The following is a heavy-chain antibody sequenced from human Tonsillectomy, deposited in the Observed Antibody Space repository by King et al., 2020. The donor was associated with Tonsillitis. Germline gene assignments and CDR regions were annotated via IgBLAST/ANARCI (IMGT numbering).Heavy chain of an antibody. J-gene: IGHJ4*02. Sequence: VQLQESGPGLVKPSGTLSLTCAVSGGSISSSNWWSWVRQPPGKGLEWIGEIYHSGSTNYNPSLKSRVTISVDKSKNQFSLKLSSVTAADTAVYYCASFESGTPGPEDSDFDYWGQGTLVTVSS. CDR2: IYHSGST. D-gene: IGHD2-21*01. CDR1: GGSISSSNW. V-gene: IGHV4-4*02. CDR3: ASFESGTPGPEDSDFDY.